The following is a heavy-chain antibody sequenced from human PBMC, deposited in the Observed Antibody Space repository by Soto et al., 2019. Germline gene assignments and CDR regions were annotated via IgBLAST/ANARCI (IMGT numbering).Heavy chain of an antibody. V-gene: IGHV1-3*01. CDR1: GGTFSSYA. J-gene: IGHJ5*02. CDR2: INASNGTT. Sequence: GASVKVSCKASGGTFSSYAISWVRQAPGQRLEWMGGINASNGTTNYSQKFQGRVTITRDTSASTAYMELSSLRSEDTAVYYCARVGTPADPWGQGTLVTVSS. D-gene: IGHD2-2*01. CDR3: ARVGTPADP.